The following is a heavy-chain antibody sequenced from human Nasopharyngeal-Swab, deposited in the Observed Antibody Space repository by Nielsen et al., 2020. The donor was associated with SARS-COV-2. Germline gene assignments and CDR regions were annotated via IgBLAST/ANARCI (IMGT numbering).Heavy chain of an antibody. J-gene: IGHJ6*02. CDR1: GGTFSSYA. Sequence: SVKISCKASGGTFSSYAISWVRQAPGQGLEWMGGIIPIFGTANYAQKFQGRVTITADESTSTAYMELSSLRSEDTAVYYCASPGQWELPYPDYYGMDVWGQGTTVTVSS. CDR3: ASPGQWELPYPDYYGMDV. CDR2: IIPIFGTA. V-gene: IGHV1-69*13. D-gene: IGHD1-26*01.